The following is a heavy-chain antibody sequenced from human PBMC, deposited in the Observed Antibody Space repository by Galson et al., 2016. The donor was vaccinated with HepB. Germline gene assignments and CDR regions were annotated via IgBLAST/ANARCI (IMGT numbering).Heavy chain of an antibody. D-gene: IGHD3-16*01. CDR3: ARELDGRLSTLTY. J-gene: IGHJ4*02. CDR2: VHHSGST. CDR1: GVSIISHNW. Sequence: SETLSLTCAVSGVSIISHNWWSWVRQTPDKGLEWIGEVHHSGSTNYNPSLGSRVTISADKAKNRLSLRVTSVTAAETAVYYYARELDGRLSTLTYWGQGIPVVVSS. V-gene: IGHV4-4*02.